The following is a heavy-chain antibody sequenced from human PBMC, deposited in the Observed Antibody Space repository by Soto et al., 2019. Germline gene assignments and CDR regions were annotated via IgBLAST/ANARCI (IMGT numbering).Heavy chain of an antibody. CDR3: AEGVGTYYDFWSGKNYYYYYGMDV. V-gene: IGHV4-39*01. J-gene: IGHJ6*02. CDR1: GGSISSSSYY. D-gene: IGHD3-3*01. CDR2: IYYSGST. Sequence: QLQLQESGPGLVKPSETLSLTCTVSGGSISSSSYYWGWIRQPPGKGLEWIGSIYYSGSTYYNPSIKSRVTISVDTCKKEVSLKLSSVTAADTAVYYCAEGVGTYYDFWSGKNYYYYYGMDVWGQGTTVTVSS.